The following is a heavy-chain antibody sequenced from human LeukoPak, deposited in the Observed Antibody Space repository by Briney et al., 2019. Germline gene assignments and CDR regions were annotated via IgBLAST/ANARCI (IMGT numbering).Heavy chain of an antibody. J-gene: IGHJ3*02. D-gene: IGHD2-15*01. CDR3: ARDPIVVVAATRAFDI. V-gene: IGHV1-2*02. CDR1: GYTFTDYY. CDR2: INPNSGGT. Sequence: ASVTVSCKASGYTFTDYYIHWVRQAPGQGLEWMGWINPNSGGTNYAQKFQGRVTMTRDTSISTAYMELSRLRSDDTAVYYCARDPIVVVAATRAFDIWGQGTMVTVSS.